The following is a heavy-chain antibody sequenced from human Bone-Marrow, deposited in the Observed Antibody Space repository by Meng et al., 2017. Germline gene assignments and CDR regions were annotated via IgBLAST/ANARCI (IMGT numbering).Heavy chain of an antibody. V-gene: IGHV3-9*01. CDR1: GFTFDDYA. CDR3: AKDSEVGAIEYYFDY. CDR2: ISWNSGSI. D-gene: IGHD1-26*01. Sequence: LKISCSASGFTFDDYAMHWVRQAPGKGLEWVSGISWNSGSIGYADSVKGRFTISRDNAKNSLYLQMTSLRAEDTALYYCAKDSEVGAIEYYFDYWGQGTLVTVSS. J-gene: IGHJ4*02.